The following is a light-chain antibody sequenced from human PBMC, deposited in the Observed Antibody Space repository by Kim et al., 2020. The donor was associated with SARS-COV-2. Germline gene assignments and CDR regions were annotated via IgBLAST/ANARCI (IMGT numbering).Light chain of an antibody. Sequence: SPGERAPPSSGARLSVSRGYLASCQRKPGQRPRRFFCATPSRATGVPDRGSGSVSGTDFSLTISRLEPEDFAIYFCPQYGSSPVTFGQGTKVDI. CDR2: ATP. CDR1: LSVSRGY. J-gene: IGKJ1*01. CDR3: PQYGSSPVT. V-gene: IGKV3D-20*01.